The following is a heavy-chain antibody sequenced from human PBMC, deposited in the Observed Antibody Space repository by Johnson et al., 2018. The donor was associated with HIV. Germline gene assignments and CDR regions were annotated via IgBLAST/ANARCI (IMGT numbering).Heavy chain of an antibody. CDR2: IKSKTDGGTT. J-gene: IGHJ3*02. CDR1: GFIFSSYA. D-gene: IGHD4-17*01. CDR3: ARDGDSDAFDI. V-gene: IGHV3-15*01. Sequence: QLVESGGGLVQPGRSLRLSCAASGFIFSSYAMHWVRQAPGKGLEWVGRIKSKTDGGTTDYAAPVKGRFTISRDNSENTLYLQMKSLRTEDTAVYYCARDGDSDAFDIWGQGTVVTVSS.